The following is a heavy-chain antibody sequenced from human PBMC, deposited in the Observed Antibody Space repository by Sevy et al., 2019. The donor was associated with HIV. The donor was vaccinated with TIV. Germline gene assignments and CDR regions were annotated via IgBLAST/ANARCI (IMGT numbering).Heavy chain of an antibody. D-gene: IGHD6-13*01. Sequence: SETLSLTCTVSGGSMNNYFSSWIRQPPGKGLEWIGYVYYSGSTNHNPSLKSRVTMSVDTSKKQFSLKMRSVTAADTAVYYCARESIGAIGDFDYWGQGTLVTVSS. CDR2: VYYSGST. J-gene: IGHJ4*02. CDR3: ARESIGAIGDFDY. V-gene: IGHV4-59*01. CDR1: GGSMNNYF.